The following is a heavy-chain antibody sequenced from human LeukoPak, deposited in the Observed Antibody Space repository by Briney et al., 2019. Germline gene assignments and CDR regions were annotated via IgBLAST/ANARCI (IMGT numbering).Heavy chain of an antibody. CDR2: INTNTGNA. CDR3: ARVSIAVAGPPELLYCMDL. Sequence: ASVKVSCKASGYTFTSYAMNWVRQAPGQGLEWMGWINTNTGNATNAQGFTGRVVFSLDTSVSTAYLQISRLKEEETAVYYCARVSIAVAGPPELLYCMDLWGQGTTVTVSS. J-gene: IGHJ6*02. CDR1: GYTFTSYA. D-gene: IGHD6-19*01. V-gene: IGHV7-4-1*02.